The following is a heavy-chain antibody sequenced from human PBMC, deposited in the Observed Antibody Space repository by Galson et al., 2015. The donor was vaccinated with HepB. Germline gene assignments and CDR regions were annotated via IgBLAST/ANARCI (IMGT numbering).Heavy chain of an antibody. Sequence: SLRLSCAVSGATFSHYGMHWVRQAPGKGLEWVAGIWADGTKKFYAESVQGRFTISRDNSKNILYPQMDSLRVEDTAAYFCTRDGSGSRPESYFDYWGQGTLVTVSS. CDR1: GATFSHYG. CDR3: TRDGSGSRPESYFDY. J-gene: IGHJ4*02. D-gene: IGHD1-26*01. CDR2: IWADGTKK. V-gene: IGHV3-33*01.